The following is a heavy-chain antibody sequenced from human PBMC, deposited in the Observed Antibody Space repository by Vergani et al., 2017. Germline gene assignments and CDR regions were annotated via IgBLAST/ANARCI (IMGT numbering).Heavy chain of an antibody. J-gene: IGHJ4*02. Sequence: QVQLQESGPGLVKPSQTLSLTCTVSGGSINSHNYYWSWIRQPAGKGLEWIGRIHTSGSTNYNPSLKSRVTMSEDTSKNQFSLNLTSVTAADTAVYFCARGSCLGGSCYKPLFDDWGRGILVTVSS. D-gene: IGHD2-15*01. CDR3: ARGSCLGGSCYKPLFDD. CDR1: GGSINSHNYY. CDR2: IHTSGST. V-gene: IGHV4-61*02.